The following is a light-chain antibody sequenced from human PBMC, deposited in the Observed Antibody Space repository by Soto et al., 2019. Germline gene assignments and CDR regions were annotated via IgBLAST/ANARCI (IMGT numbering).Light chain of an antibody. J-gene: IGLJ2*01. CDR3: GSYAGTSVLL. CDR2: DVT. CDR1: SSDVGAFNF. V-gene: IGLV2-11*01. Sequence: QSVLTQPRSVSGSPGQSVTISCTGTSSDVGAFNFVSWYRHHPGRAPKLMISDVTKRPSGVPDRFSGSKSGNTASLTISGLQAEDEADYYCGSYAGTSVLLFGGVTKLTVL.